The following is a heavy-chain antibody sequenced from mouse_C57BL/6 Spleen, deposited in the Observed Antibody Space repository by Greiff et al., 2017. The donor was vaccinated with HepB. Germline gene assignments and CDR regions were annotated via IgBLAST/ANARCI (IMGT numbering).Heavy chain of an antibody. CDR2: ISSGSSTI. CDR3: ARGGNYEEMDY. V-gene: IGHV5-17*01. D-gene: IGHD2-1*01. Sequence: DVQLVESGGGLVKPGGSLKLSCAASGFTFSDYGMHWVRQAPEKGLEWVAYISSGSSTIYYADTVKGRFTISRDNAKNTLFLQMTSLRSEDTAMYYCARGGNYEEMDYWGQGTSVTVSS. CDR1: GFTFSDYG. J-gene: IGHJ4*01.